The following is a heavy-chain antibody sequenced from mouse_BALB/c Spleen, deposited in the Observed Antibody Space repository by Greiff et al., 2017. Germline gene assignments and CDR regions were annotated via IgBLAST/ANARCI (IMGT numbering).Heavy chain of an antibody. Sequence: QVTLKVSGPGILQPSQTLSLTCSFSGFSLSTSGMGVSWIRQPSGKGLEWLAHIYWDDDKRYNPSLKSRLTISKDTSSNQVFLKITSVDTADTATYYCARSDGYYPAWFAYWGQGTLVTVSA. CDR2: IYWDDDK. V-gene: IGHV8-12*01. D-gene: IGHD2-3*01. CDR3: ARSDGYYPAWFAY. J-gene: IGHJ3*01. CDR1: GFSLSTSGMG.